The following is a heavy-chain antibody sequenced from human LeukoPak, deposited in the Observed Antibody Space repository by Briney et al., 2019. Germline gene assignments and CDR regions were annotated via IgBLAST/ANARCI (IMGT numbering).Heavy chain of an antibody. D-gene: IGHD1-1*01. Sequence: ASVKVSCKASGGTFSSYTISWVRQAPGQGLEWMGRIIPILGIANYAQKFQGRVTITADKYTSTAYMELSSLRSEDTAVYYCARDLLDGTPSLDYWGQGTLVTVSS. J-gene: IGHJ4*02. CDR2: IIPILGIA. V-gene: IGHV1-69*04. CDR3: ARDLLDGTPSLDY. CDR1: GGTFSSYT.